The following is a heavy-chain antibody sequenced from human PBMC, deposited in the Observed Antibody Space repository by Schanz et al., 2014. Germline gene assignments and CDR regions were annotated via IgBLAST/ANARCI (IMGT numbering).Heavy chain of an antibody. CDR2: INPSGGST. V-gene: IGHV1-3*01. D-gene: IGHD1-1*01. CDR1: GYSFTPFP. CDR3: VKDPDKYNWNDVEGMDV. J-gene: IGHJ6*01. Sequence: QVQLVQSWAEVKGPGASVKVSCKASGYSFTPFPIHWVRQAPGQRLEWMGMINPSGGSTTYAQKFQGRVTITADKSTFTAYMDVSSLRSEDTAVYYCVKDPDKYNWNDVEGMDVWGPGTTVTVSS.